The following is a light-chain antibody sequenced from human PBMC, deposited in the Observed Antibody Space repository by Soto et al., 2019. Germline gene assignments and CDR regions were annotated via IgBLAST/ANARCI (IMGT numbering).Light chain of an antibody. V-gene: IGLV2-11*01. CDR3: CSYAGSPRYV. CDR2: DVS. Sequence: QSALTQPRSVSGSPGQSVTISCTGTSSDVGGYNYVSWYQQHPGKAPKVMIYDVSERPSGVPDRFSGSKSGNTASLTISGLQAGDEADYYCCSYAGSPRYVFGTGTKLTVL. CDR1: SSDVGGYNY. J-gene: IGLJ1*01.